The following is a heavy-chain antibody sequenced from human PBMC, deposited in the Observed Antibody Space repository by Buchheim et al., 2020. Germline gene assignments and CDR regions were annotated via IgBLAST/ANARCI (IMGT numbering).Heavy chain of an antibody. D-gene: IGHD4-17*01. CDR2: ISSSSYI. CDR1: GFTFSSYS. CDR3: ASFYADYGDYEKDY. Sequence: EVQLVESGGGLVKPGGSLRLSCAASGFTFSSYSMNWVRQAPGKGLEWVSSISSSSYIYYADSVKGRLTISRANAENSLYLKMNSLRAEDTAVYYCASFYADYGDYEKDYWGQGTL. V-gene: IGHV3-21*01. J-gene: IGHJ4*02.